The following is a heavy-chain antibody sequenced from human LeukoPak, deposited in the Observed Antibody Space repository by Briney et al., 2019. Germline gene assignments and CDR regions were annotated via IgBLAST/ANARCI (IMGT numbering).Heavy chain of an antibody. CDR2: IYYSGST. D-gene: IGHD3-3*01. V-gene: IGHV4-39*01. CDR3: ARQLSHGTYYDFWSGYYTDGYYYYYMDV. J-gene: IGHJ6*03. Sequence: SETLSLTCTVSGGSISSYYWGWIRQPPGKGLEWIGSIYYSGSTYYNPSLKSRVTISVDTSKNQFSLKLSSVTAADTAVYYCARQLSHGTYYDFWSGYYTDGYYYYYMDVWGKGTTVTVSS. CDR1: GGSISSYY.